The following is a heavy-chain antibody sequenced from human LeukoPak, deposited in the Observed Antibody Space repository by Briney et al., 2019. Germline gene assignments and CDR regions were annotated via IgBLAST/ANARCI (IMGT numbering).Heavy chain of an antibody. V-gene: IGHV4-34*01. D-gene: IGHD4-17*01. CDR1: GGSFSGYY. CDR2: INHSGST. J-gene: IGHJ5*02. Sequence: SETLSLTCAVYGGSFSGYYWSWIRQPPGKGLEWIGEINHSGSTNYNPSLKSRVTISVDTSKNQFSLKLSSVTAADTAVYYCARRVTTYPYLYNWFDPWGQGTLVTVSS. CDR3: ARRVTTYPYLYNWFDP.